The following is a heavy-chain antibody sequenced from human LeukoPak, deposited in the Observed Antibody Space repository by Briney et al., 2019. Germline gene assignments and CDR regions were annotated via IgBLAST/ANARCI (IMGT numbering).Heavy chain of an antibody. Sequence: GGSLRLSCPASGFTYSIYWMSWVHQAPGKGLEWVAFIRNDGSDKYYAVSVKGRFTISRDNSKNTLYLQMNSLRAEDTALYYCAKDRAFGQFLWGNDYWGQGTLVTVSS. J-gene: IGHJ4*02. CDR3: AKDRAFGQFLWGNDY. V-gene: IGHV3-30*02. D-gene: IGHD3-10*01. CDR1: GFTYSIYW. CDR2: IRNDGSDK.